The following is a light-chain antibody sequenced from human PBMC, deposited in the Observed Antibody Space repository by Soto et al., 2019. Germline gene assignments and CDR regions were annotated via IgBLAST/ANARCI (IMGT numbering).Light chain of an antibody. J-gene: IGKJ5*01. V-gene: IGKV3-11*01. CDR1: QSISNY. CDR3: QQRSNWPLT. Sequence: EIVLTQSPASLSLSPGERATLSCWASQSISNYLAWYQQKSGQAPRLLIYDASNRATGIPARFSGSGSGTDFTLTISSLEPEDFAVYYCQQRSNWPLTFGQGTRLE. CDR2: DAS.